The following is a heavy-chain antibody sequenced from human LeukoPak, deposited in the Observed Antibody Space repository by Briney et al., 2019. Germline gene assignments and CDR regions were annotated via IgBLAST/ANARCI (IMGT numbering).Heavy chain of an antibody. CDR2: IYHSGST. V-gene: IGHV4-4*02. CDR3: ASGPKAYYDSSGKYNWFDP. J-gene: IGHJ5*02. Sequence: PSETLSLTCAVSGGSISSSNWWSWVRQPPGKGLEWIGEIYHSGSTNYNPSLKSRVTISVDTSKNQFSLKLSSVTAADTAVYYCASGPKAYYDSSGKYNWFDPWGQGTLVTVSS. CDR1: GGSISSSNW. D-gene: IGHD3-22*01.